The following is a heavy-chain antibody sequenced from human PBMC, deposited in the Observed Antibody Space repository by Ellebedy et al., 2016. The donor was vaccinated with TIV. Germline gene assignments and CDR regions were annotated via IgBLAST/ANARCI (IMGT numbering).Heavy chain of an antibody. Sequence: GESLKISCAASGFNLSNNALHWVRQAPGKGLEWLAVLSYNGSIQFYADSVKGRFTISRDNSKSMLYLQMNNLRTEDTALYYCAKLGVVIRGDYWGQGTLVTVSS. CDR3: AKLGVVIRGDY. J-gene: IGHJ1*01. D-gene: IGHD3-10*01. CDR1: GFNLSNNA. CDR2: LSYNGSIQ. V-gene: IGHV3-30-3*02.